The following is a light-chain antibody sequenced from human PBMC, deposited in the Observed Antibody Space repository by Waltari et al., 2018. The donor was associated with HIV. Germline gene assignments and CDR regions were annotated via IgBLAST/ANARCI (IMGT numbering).Light chain of an antibody. CDR1: SSDVGGYKY. J-gene: IGLJ2*01. CDR3: SSYTSSSTLV. V-gene: IGLV2-14*01. CDR2: EVS. Sequence: QSALTQPAYVSGSPGQSITISCTGTSSDVGGYKYVSWYQQHPGKAPKLKIYEVSNRPSGVSNRFSGSKSGNTASLTISGLQAEDEADYYCSSYTSSSTLVFGGGTELTVL.